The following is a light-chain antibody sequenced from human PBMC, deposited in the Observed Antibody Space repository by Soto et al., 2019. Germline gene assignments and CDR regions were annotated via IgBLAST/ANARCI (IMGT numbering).Light chain of an antibody. Sequence: QSALTQPASVSGSPGQSITISCTGTSSAVGSYNLVSWYQQHPGKAPKLMIYEGSKWPSGVSNRFSGSKSGNTASLTISGLQAEDEADYYCCSYAGSSTYGVFGGGTKVTVL. CDR3: CSYAGSSTYGV. J-gene: IGLJ2*01. V-gene: IGLV2-23*01. CDR1: SSAVGSYNL. CDR2: EGS.